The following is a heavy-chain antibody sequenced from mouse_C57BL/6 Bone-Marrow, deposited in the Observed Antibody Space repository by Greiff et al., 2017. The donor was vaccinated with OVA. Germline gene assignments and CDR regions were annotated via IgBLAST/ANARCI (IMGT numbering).Heavy chain of an antibody. CDR1: GYTFTSYD. Sequence: QVQLQQSGPELVKPGASVKLSCKASGYTFTSYDINWVKQRPGQGLEWIGWIYPRDGSTTYNEKFKGKATLTVDTSSSTAYMELHSLTSEDSAVYFCARRGLANYYAMDYRGQGASVTVSS. CDR3: ARRGLANYYAMDY. CDR2: IYPRDGST. D-gene: IGHD3-1*01. V-gene: IGHV1-85*01. J-gene: IGHJ4*01.